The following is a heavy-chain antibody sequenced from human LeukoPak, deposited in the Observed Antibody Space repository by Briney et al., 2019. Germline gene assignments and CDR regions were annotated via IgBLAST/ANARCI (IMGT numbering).Heavy chain of an antibody. CDR1: GFTIGHYY. CDR3: ARAAYSWN. V-gene: IGHV3-11*01. J-gene: IGHJ4*02. CDR2: ISPDGDTT. Sequence: GGSLGLSCTASGFTIGHYYMTWIRQAPGKGLEWLSYISPDGDTTYYADSVKGRFTIARDNAKNSLYLQLNSLRAKDTAGYYCARAAYSWNWGQETKVTAS. D-gene: IGHD2-21*01.